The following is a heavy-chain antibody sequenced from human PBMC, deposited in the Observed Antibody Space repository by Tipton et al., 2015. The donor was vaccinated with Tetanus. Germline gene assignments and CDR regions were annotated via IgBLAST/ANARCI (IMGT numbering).Heavy chain of an antibody. CDR2: VENSGRAI. Sequence: SLRLSCEASGFSFNEYYMSWIRQAPGKGLEWVSYVENSGRAIYLADSMKGRFTVSRDNAKKSLYLQMSNLRPEDTAMYYCARGAWFGELPARLVHFWGQGTLVTVTS. CDR3: ARGAWFGELPARLVHF. J-gene: IGHJ4*02. D-gene: IGHD3-10*01. CDR1: GFSFNEYY. V-gene: IGHV3-11*01.